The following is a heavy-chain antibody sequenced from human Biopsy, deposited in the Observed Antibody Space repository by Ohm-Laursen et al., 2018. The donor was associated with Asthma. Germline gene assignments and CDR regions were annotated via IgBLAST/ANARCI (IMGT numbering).Heavy chain of an antibody. J-gene: IGHJ5*02. D-gene: IGHD4-17*01. Sequence: TLSLTCTVSGDSVSSGDYYWSWIRQHPVKGLEWIGYIYYSGSTYYNPSLKSRVSISLDTSKNQFSLSLTSVTAADTAVYYCARTTYGDDGFDPWGQGTLVTVSS. CDR1: GDSVSSGDYY. CDR3: ARTTYGDDGFDP. V-gene: IGHV4-31*03. CDR2: IYYSGST.